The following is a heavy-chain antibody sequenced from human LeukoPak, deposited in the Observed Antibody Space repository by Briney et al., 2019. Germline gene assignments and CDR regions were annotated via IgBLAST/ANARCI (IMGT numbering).Heavy chain of an antibody. CDR1: GGPFSSYA. CDR3: AKKMVPAAYYGLDV. Sequence: SVKVSCKASGGPFSSYAINWVRQAPGQGLEWVGRIIPILGLSYTAQKFQGRITITADTSTSTAYMEVSSLTSEDTAIYYCAKKMVPAAYYGLDVWGQGTTGTVSS. J-gene: IGHJ6*02. D-gene: IGHD2-2*01. CDR2: IIPILGLS. V-gene: IGHV1-69*04.